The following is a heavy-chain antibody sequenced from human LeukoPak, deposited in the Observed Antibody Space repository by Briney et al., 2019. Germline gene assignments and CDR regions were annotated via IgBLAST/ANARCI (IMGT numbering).Heavy chain of an antibody. CDR3: ARARYSSSWPLPHAEYFQH. J-gene: IGHJ1*01. V-gene: IGHV1-46*01. Sequence: ASVKVSCKASGYTFTSYYMHWVRQAPGQGLEWVGIINPSGGSTSYAQKFQGRVTMTRDTSTSTVYMGLSSLRSEDTAVYYCARARYSSSWPLPHAEYFQHWGQGTLVTVSS. CDR2: INPSGGST. CDR1: GYTFTSYY. D-gene: IGHD6-13*01.